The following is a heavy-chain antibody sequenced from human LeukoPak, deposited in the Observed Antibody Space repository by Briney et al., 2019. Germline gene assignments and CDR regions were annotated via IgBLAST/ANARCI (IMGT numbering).Heavy chain of an antibody. CDR1: GYTFTSYD. Sequence: ASVKVSCKASGYTFTSYDINWVRQATGQGVEWMGWMNPNSGNTGYEQKFQGRVTMTRNTSIRTAYMALSSLRSEDTAVYYCASNYGDYEGGFDYWGQGPLVTVSS. CDR3: ASNYGDYEGGFDY. D-gene: IGHD4-17*01. V-gene: IGHV1-8*01. J-gene: IGHJ4*02. CDR2: MNPNSGNT.